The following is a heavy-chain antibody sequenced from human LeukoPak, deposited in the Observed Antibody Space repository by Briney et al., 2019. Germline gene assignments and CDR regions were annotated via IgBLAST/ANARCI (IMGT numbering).Heavy chain of an antibody. J-gene: IGHJ6*03. Sequence: ASVKVSCKAFGYTFTSNYMHWVRQAPGQGPEWMGVISPSGGSTTYAQKFQGRVTLTRDMSTSTDYLELSSLRSEDTAVYYCARDRQGPYYYYYMDVWGKGTTVTVSS. CDR1: GYTFTSNY. CDR3: ARDRQGPYYYYYMDV. V-gene: IGHV1-46*01. CDR2: ISPSGGST.